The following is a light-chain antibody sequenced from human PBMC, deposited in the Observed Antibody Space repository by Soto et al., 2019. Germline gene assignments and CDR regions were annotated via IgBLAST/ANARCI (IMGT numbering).Light chain of an antibody. CDR2: RNN. CDR1: SSNIGSNY. J-gene: IGLJ2*01. V-gene: IGLV1-47*01. Sequence: QAVVTQPPSASGTPGQRVTISCSGSSSNIGSNYVYWYQQVPGTAPKVLIYRNNQRPSGVPDRFSGSKSGTSASLAISGLRSEDEADYYCAAWDDSLSGVVFGGGTKLTVL. CDR3: AAWDDSLSGVV.